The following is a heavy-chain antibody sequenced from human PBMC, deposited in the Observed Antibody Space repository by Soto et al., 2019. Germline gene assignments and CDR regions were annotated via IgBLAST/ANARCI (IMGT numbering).Heavy chain of an antibody. CDR2: IYTTRSP. CDR1: GDSVSKYY. CDR3: ARSPAYGDYANLDT. V-gene: IGHV4-4*07. D-gene: IGHD4-17*01. Sequence: QVQLQESGPGLVKPSETLSLTCTVSGDSVSKYYWNWIRQPAGKGLKWIGRIYTTRSPNYNPSLKSRVTMSVDTSKNQFSLKLNLSSVTAADTAVYYCARSPAYGDYANLDTWGQGTLVTVSS. J-gene: IGHJ5*02.